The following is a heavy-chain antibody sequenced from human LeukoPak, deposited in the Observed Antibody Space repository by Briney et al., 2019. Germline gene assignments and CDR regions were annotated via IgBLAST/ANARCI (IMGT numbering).Heavy chain of an antibody. J-gene: IGHJ3*01. CDR3: AGGGWSFDAFDF. CDR2: VHYSGST. Sequence: SETLSLTCTVSGGSISSYYWSWIRQPAGKGLEWIGYVHYSGSTNYSPSLKSRVTMSVDTSKNRFSLRLSSLTAADTAVYFCAGGGWSFDAFDFWGQGTMVTVSS. V-gene: IGHV4-59*08. CDR1: GGSISSYY. D-gene: IGHD6-19*01.